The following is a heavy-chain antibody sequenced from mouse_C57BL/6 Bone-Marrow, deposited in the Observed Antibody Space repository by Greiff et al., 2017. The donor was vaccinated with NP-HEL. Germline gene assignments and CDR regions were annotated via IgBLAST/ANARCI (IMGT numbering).Heavy chain of an antibody. D-gene: IGHD2-3*01. V-gene: IGHV1-61*01. CDR2: IYPSDSET. J-gene: IGHJ4*01. CDR3: AVYDGYYPYAMDY. Sequence: QVQLQQPGAELVRPGSSVKLSCKASGYTFTSYWMDWVKQRPGQGLEWIGNIYPSDSETHYNQKFKDKATLTVDKSSSTAYMQLSSLTSEDSAVYYCAVYDGYYPYAMDYWGQGTSVTVSS. CDR1: GYTFTSYW.